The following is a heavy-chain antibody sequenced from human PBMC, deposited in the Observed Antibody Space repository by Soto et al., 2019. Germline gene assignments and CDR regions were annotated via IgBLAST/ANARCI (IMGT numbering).Heavy chain of an antibody. CDR2: IGISGTPV. CDR1: EFTFSSYS. D-gene: IGHD2-15*01. CDR3: ARDLPRVEGHIDV. J-gene: IGHJ6*03. V-gene: IGHV3-48*01. Sequence: EVQLVESGGGFIQPGGSLRLSCTASEFTFSSYSFNWVRQAPGKGLAWVSHIGISGTPVYYADSVKGRFTISRDNGKNSLYLQMNSLTAEDTALYYSARDLPRVEGHIDVWGKGTTVTVSS.